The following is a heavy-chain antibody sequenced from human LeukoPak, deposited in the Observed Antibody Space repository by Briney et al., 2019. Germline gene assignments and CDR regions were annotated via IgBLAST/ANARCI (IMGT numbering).Heavy chain of an antibody. V-gene: IGHV4-59*01. CDR2: IYYSGST. Sequence: PSETLSLTCTVSSGSISSYYWKWIRQPPGKGLEWLGYIYYSGSTKYSPSLKSPLTISVDTSKNQFSLYLISVTAADTAVYYGARAGVGWLQSMGPFDYWGQGTLVTVSS. CDR1: SGSISSYY. D-gene: IGHD5-24*01. J-gene: IGHJ4*02. CDR3: ARAGVGWLQSMGPFDY.